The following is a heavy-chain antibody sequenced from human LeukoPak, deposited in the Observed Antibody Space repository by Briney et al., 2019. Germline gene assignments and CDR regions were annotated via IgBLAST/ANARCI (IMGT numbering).Heavy chain of an antibody. CDR2: MQYDGSEE. V-gene: IGHV3-30*02. D-gene: IGHD2-2*01. J-gene: IGHJ4*02. CDR1: GFSFSIYG. CDR3: AGKAAAYYFVY. Sequence: PGGSLRLSCAASGFSFSIYGMHWVRQAPAKGLEWVTFMQYDGSEEYYADSVKGRFTISRDNSKNTLYLQMDSLRGEDTAVYYCAGKAAAYYFVYWGQGTLVTVSS.